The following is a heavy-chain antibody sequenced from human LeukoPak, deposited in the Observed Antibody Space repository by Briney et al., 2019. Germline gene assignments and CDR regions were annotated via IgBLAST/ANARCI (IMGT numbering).Heavy chain of an antibody. D-gene: IGHD3-9*01. Sequence: SETLSLTCAVYGGSFSGYYWSWIRQPPGKGLEWIGEINHSGSTNYNPSLKSRVTISVDTSKNQFSLNLSSVTAADTAVYYCARGTGGIYDILSGYYRFWYFDLWGRGTLVTVSS. CDR3: ARGTGGIYDILSGYYRFWYFDL. J-gene: IGHJ2*01. V-gene: IGHV4-34*01. CDR2: INHSGST. CDR1: GGSFSGYY.